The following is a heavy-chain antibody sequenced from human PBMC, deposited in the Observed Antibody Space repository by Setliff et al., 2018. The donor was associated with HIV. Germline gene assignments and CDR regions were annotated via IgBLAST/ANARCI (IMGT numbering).Heavy chain of an antibody. J-gene: IGHJ6*02. CDR3: ARDWAAPYYYGMDV. D-gene: IGHD3-16*01. CDR1: GASISNSNSY. CDR2: IYYGGST. V-gene: IGHV4-39*02. Sequence: SETLSLTCTVYGASISNSNSYWGWIRQPPGKRLEWLGSIYYGGSTSYNPSLSSRLTISVDTSKNQLSLKLSSVTAADTAVYYCARDWAAPYYYGMDVWGPGTTVTVSS.